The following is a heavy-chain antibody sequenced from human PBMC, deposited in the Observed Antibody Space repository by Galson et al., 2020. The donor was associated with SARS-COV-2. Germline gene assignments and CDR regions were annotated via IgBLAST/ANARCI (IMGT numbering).Heavy chain of an antibody. J-gene: IGHJ3*02. CDR2: ISGSRGGT. V-gene: IGHV3-23*01. Sequence: GESLKTSCAASGFNISNYAMNWVRQAPGKGLEWVSTISGSRGGTYYPDSVKGRFTISRDNSKSTLYLQMNSLRPEDTDLYFCARRQIVGGSNGAFDIWGHGTMVTVSS. CDR1: GFNISNYA. D-gene: IGHD1-26*01. CDR3: ARRQIVGGSNGAFDI.